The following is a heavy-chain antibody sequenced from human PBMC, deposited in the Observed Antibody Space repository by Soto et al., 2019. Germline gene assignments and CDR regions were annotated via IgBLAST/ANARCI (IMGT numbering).Heavy chain of an antibody. CDR3: AKVDSSSSGPIDY. CDR2: ISYDGGSK. V-gene: IGHV3-30*18. D-gene: IGHD6-6*01. Sequence: PGGSLRLSCAASGFTFSSYGMHWVRQAPGKGLEWVAVISYDGGSKYYADSVKGRFTISRDNSKNTLYLQMNSLRAEDTAVYYCAKVDSSSSGPIDYWGQGTLVTVSS. J-gene: IGHJ4*02. CDR1: GFTFSSYG.